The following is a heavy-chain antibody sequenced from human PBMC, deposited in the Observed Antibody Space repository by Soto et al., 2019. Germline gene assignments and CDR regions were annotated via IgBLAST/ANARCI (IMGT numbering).Heavy chain of an antibody. CDR1: GGSISSGGYY. Sequence: PSETLSLTCTVSGGSISSGGYYSSWIRQHPGKGLEWIGYIYYSGSTYYNPSLKSRVTISVDTSKNQFSLKLSSVTAADTAVYYCARVEGNWFDPWGQGTLVTVSS. J-gene: IGHJ5*02. V-gene: IGHV4-31*03. CDR3: ARVEGNWFDP. CDR2: IYYSGST.